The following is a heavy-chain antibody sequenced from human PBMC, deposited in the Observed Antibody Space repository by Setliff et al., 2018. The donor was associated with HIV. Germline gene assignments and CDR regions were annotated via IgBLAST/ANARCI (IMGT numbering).Heavy chain of an antibody. J-gene: IGHJ4*02. CDR2: INHSGST. CDR1: GSSINTGNY. Sequence: LSLTCAVSGSSINTGNYWGWIRQPPGKGLEWIGEINHSGSTNYNPSLKSRITISLDTSNKQFSLRLRSVTAADTAVYYCARGVGGMVPNYWGQGTLVTVSS. V-gene: IGHV4-38-2*01. D-gene: IGHD3-10*01. CDR3: ARGVGGMVPNY.